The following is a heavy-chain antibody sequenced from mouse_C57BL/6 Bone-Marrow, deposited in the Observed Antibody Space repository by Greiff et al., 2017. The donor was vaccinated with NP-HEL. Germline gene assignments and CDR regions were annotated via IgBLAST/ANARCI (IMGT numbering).Heavy chain of an antibody. Sequence: VQLQQSGAELVRPGTSVKVSCKASGYAFTNYLIEWVKQRPGQGLEWIGVINPGSGGTNYNEKFKGKATLTADKSSSTAYMQLSSLTSDDSAVYCCASSSYAMDYWGQGTSVTVSS. V-gene: IGHV1-54*01. D-gene: IGHD1-3*01. J-gene: IGHJ4*01. CDR2: INPGSGGT. CDR3: ASSSYAMDY. CDR1: GYAFTNYL.